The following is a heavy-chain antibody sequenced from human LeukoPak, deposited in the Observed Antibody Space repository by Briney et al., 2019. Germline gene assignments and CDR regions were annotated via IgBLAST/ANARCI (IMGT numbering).Heavy chain of an antibody. CDR3: AKDIATGNRLYYFDY. CDR1: GFAFDDYA. J-gene: IGHJ4*02. V-gene: IGHV3-9*01. CDR2: ISWNSGSI. Sequence: GRSLRLSCAASGFAFDDYAMHWVRQAPGKGLEWVSGISWNSGSIGYTDSVKGRFTISRDNAKNSLYLQMNSLRAEDTALYYCAKDIATGNRLYYFDYWGQGTLVTVSS. D-gene: IGHD1-14*01.